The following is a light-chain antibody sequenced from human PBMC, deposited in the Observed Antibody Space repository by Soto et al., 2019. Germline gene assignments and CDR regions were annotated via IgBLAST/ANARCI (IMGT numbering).Light chain of an antibody. Sequence: DIQMTQSPSSLSASVGDRVTITCRASQGIRKDLGWYQQKPGKAPKGLMFAASSLQSGVPSRFSGSGSGTEFTLTISSLQPEDSATYYCLQHNSYPWTFGQGTKVEIK. CDR2: AAS. CDR3: LQHNSYPWT. CDR1: QGIRKD. J-gene: IGKJ1*01. V-gene: IGKV1-17*01.